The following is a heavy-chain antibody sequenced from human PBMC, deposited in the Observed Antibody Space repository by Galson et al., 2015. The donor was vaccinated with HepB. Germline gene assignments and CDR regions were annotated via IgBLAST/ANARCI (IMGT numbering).Heavy chain of an antibody. J-gene: IGHJ5*02. CDR2: INPKSGGT. Sequence: SVKVYCKASRYSFTGYYMHWVRQAPGQGLEWMGRINPKSGGTNYAQKFQGRVTMTRDTSISTVYMELSRLRFDDTAVYYCARGGAVLGTKFNWFDPWGQGTLVTVSS. CDR3: ARGGAVLGTKFNWFDP. CDR1: RYSFTGYY. D-gene: IGHD2/OR15-2a*01. V-gene: IGHV1-2*06.